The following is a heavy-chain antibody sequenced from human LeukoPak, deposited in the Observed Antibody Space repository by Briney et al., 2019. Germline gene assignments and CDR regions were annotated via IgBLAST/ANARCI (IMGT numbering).Heavy chain of an antibody. J-gene: IGHJ4*02. CDR2: IYTSGST. V-gene: IGHV4-61*05. CDR1: GGSISSSNYY. CDR3: AREAIY. Sequence: PSETLSLTCTVSGGSISSSNYYWGWIRQPPGKGLEWIGHIYTSGSTNYNPSLKSRVTISVDTSKNQFSLKLTSVTAADTAVYYCAREAIYWGQGALVTVSS.